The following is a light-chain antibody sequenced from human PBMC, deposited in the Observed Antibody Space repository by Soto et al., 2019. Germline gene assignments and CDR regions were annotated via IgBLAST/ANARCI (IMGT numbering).Light chain of an antibody. Sequence: QSALTQPASVSGSPGQSITISCTGTSSDVGGYKYVSWYQQYPGKAPKLMIYEVNYRPSGVSNRFSGSKSGNTASLTISGLQAEDEADYYCISYTSTSTLLFGGGTKLTVL. V-gene: IGLV2-14*01. CDR3: ISYTSTSTLL. J-gene: IGLJ2*01. CDR1: SSDVGGYKY. CDR2: EVN.